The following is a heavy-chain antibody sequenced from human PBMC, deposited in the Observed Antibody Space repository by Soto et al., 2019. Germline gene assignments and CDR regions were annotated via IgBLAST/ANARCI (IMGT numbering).Heavy chain of an antibody. CDR1: GFTVSSNY. V-gene: IGHV3-53*01. CDR3: ARDARGSYGMDV. J-gene: IGHJ6*02. CDR2: IYSGGST. Sequence: RRLSCAASGFTVSSNYMSWVRQAPGKGLEWVSVIYSGGSTYYADSVKGRFTISRDNSKNTLYLQMNSLRAEDTAVYYCARDARGSYGMDVWGQGTTVTVSS. D-gene: IGHD1-26*01.